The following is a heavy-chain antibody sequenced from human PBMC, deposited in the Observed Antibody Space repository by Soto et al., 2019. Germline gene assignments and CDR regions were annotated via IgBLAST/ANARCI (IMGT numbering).Heavy chain of an antibody. CDR3: ARDATGMVARPNTNWFDP. CDR2: ISGFGGTT. V-gene: IGHV3-23*01. CDR1: GFSFSDHA. J-gene: IGHJ5*02. Sequence: EVQLLESGGGLVQPGGSLRLSCVASGFSFSDHAMSWVRQAPGKGLECVSGISGFGGTTYYSDSVKGRFTISRDSSTNTLFLQMNSLTAEDTGVYFCARDATGMVARPNTNWFDPWGQGTLVTVSS. D-gene: IGHD6-6*01.